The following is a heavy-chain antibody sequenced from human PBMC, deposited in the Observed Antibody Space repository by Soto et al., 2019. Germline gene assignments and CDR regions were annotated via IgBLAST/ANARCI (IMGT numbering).Heavy chain of an antibody. D-gene: IGHD5-18*01. Sequence: SETLSLACTVSGGSITSSNYYCSWIRQSPGEGLEWIGHIYSSGSAYYNPSLMSRVSMSIDTSKNQFSLSLNSVTVADTAVYFCARELRGYSYGPGEVFWGRGTLVTVSS. CDR3: ARELRGYSYGPGEVF. V-gene: IGHV4-30-4*01. CDR2: IYSSGSA. J-gene: IGHJ4*02. CDR1: GGSITSSNYY.